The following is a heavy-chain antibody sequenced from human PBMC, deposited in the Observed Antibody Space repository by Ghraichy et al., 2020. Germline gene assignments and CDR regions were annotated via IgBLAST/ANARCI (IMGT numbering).Heavy chain of an antibody. CDR3: ARDENSGYDLGYFDY. J-gene: IGHJ4*02. CDR2: IYYSGST. CDR1: GGSISSSSYY. V-gene: IGHV4-39*07. D-gene: IGHD5-12*01. Sequence: ESLNISCTVSGGSISSSSYYWGWIRQPPGKGLEWIGSIYYSGSTYYNPSLKSRVTISVDTSKNQFSLKLSSVTAADTAVYYCARDENSGYDLGYFDYWGQGTLVTVSS.